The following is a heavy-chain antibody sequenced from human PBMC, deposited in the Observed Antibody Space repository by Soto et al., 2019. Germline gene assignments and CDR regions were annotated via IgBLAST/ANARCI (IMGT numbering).Heavy chain of an antibody. CDR3: ARSETDYSTFDY. D-gene: IGHD3-9*01. Sequence: QVQLVQSGAEVKKPGASVKVSCKASGYTFTRNAIHWVRQAPGQRPEWIGKIDAGNGNTKYSQKFQGRVTITRDTSASAAYMELSTLGSEDTSIYYCARSETDYSTFDYWGQGTLVTVSS. CDR2: IDAGNGNT. V-gene: IGHV1-3*01. J-gene: IGHJ4*02. CDR1: GYTFTRNA.